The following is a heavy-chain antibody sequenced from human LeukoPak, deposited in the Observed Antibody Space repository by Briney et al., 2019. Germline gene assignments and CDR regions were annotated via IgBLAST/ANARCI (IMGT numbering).Heavy chain of an antibody. CDR2: IKQDGSEK. Sequence: PGGSLRLSCAASGFIFSSYWMSWVRQAPGKGLEWVANIKQDGSEKYYVDSVKGRFTVSRDNAKNSLYLQMNSLRAEDTAVYYCARDSGGYWGQGTLVTVSS. CDR3: ARDSGGY. D-gene: IGHD3-10*01. CDR1: GFIFSSYW. V-gene: IGHV3-7*01. J-gene: IGHJ4*02.